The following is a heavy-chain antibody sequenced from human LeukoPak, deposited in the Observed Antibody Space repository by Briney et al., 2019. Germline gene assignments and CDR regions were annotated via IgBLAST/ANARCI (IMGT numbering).Heavy chain of an antibody. Sequence: KPSETLSLTCAVSGGPFSGYFWSWIRQPPGKGLEWIGEIHNSGTTNYNPSLNSLVTISEDTSKNQIYLNLRSVTAADTAVYYCARRYYYNLGSFPFDFWGQGTLVTVSS. D-gene: IGHD3-10*01. J-gene: IGHJ4*02. CDR2: IHNSGTT. CDR1: GGPFSGYF. V-gene: IGHV4-34*01. CDR3: ARRYYYNLGSFPFDF.